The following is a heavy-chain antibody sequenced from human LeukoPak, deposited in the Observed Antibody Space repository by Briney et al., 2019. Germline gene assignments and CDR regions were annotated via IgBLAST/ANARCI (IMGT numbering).Heavy chain of an antibody. CDR1: GFRLSTYA. D-gene: IGHD3-22*01. CDR2: SRGSDGST. J-gene: IGHJ4*02. CDR3: TTDTYYYDSSGYYANDY. V-gene: IGHV3-23*01. Sequence: GGSLRLSCAASGFRLSTYAMSWVRQAPGKGLEWVSSSRGSDGSTYYADSVKGRFAISRDNSKNTLYLQMNSLKTEDTAVYYCTTDTYYYDSSGYYANDYWGQGTLVTVSS.